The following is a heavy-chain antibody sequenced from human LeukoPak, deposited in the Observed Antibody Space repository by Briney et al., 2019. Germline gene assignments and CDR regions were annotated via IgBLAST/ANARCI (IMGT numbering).Heavy chain of an antibody. CDR2: INHSGST. Sequence: PSETLSLTCAVYVGSFSGYYWSWIRQPPGKGLELIGEINHSGSTKYNPSLKSRVTISVVTSKNQFSLKLSSVTAADTAVYYCARDPRRFSLGFYHSSHGYNGMDVWGQGTTVTVSS. D-gene: IGHD3-3*01. J-gene: IGHJ6*02. CDR3: ARDPRRFSLGFYHSSHGYNGMDV. V-gene: IGHV4-34*01. CDR1: VGSFSGYY.